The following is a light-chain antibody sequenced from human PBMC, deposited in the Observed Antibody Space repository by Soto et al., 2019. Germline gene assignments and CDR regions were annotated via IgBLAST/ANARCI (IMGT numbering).Light chain of an antibody. Sequence: QSALTQPPSASGSPGQSVTISCTGTSSDVGGYNYVSWYQQHPGKVPKLMIYGVSKRPSGVPDRFSGSKSGNTASLTVSGLQAEDEADYYCSSYAGSNIDYVFGTGTKLTVL. V-gene: IGLV2-8*01. CDR3: SSYAGSNIDYV. J-gene: IGLJ1*01. CDR2: GVS. CDR1: SSDVGGYNY.